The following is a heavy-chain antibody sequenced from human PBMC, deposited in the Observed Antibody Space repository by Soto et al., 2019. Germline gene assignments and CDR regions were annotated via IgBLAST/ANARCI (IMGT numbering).Heavy chain of an antibody. CDR3: ARGDILVVVAATWSFDY. D-gene: IGHD2-15*01. V-gene: IGHV1-2*02. J-gene: IGHJ4*02. Sequence: QVQLVQSGAEVKKPGASVKVSCKASGYTFTGYYMHWVRQAPGQGLEWMGWINPNSGGTNYAQKFQGRVTMTRDTSISTAYMELSRLRSDDTAVYYCARGDILVVVAATWSFDYWGQGTLVTVSS. CDR1: GYTFTGYY. CDR2: INPNSGGT.